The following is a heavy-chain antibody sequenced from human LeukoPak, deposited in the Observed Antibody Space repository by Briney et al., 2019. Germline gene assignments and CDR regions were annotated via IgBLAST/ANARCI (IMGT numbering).Heavy chain of an antibody. CDR3: AKEGMIRGVIDY. D-gene: IGHD3-10*01. Sequence: PSETLSLTCTVSGASINPYYWTWIRQPAGKGLEWIGHIHTGGSTNYNPSLKSRVTMSLDTSKNQFSLKLNSVTAADTAVYYCAKEGMIRGVIDYWGQGALVTVSS. V-gene: IGHV4-4*07. CDR2: IHTGGST. J-gene: IGHJ4*02. CDR1: GASINPYY.